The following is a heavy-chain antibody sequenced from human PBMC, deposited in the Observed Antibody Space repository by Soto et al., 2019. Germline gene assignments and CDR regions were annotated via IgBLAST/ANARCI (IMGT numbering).Heavy chain of an antibody. CDR2: INVYNGNT. CDR3: ARDTSRGEYDY. CDR1: GYTFTSYG. Sequence: ASVKVSCKASGYTFTSYGISWVRQAPGQGLEWMGWINVYNGNTNYAQKLQGRVNMTTDTSTSTAYLDLRSLRSDDTAVYFCARDTSRGEYDYWGQGTLVTVSS. V-gene: IGHV1-18*01. D-gene: IGHD3-10*01. J-gene: IGHJ4*02.